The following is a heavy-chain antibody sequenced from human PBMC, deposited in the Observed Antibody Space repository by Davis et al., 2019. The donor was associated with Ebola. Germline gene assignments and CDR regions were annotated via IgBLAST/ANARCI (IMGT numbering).Heavy chain of an antibody. CDR3: ARVGGDYPDY. J-gene: IGHJ4*02. V-gene: IGHV1-18*01. CDR1: GYTFISFG. D-gene: IGHD4-17*01. CDR2: ISAYNGNA. Sequence: AASVKVSCKASGYTFISFGISWVRQAPGQGLEWMGWISAYNGNANYAQKLQGRVTMTTDTSTSTAYMELRSLRSDDTAVYYCARVGGDYPDYWGQGTLVTVSS.